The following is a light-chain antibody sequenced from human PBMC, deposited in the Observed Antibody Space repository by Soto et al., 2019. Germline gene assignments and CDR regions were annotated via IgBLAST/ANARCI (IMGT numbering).Light chain of an antibody. J-gene: IGKJ1*01. CDR2: SAS. CDR3: LHDYNFPRT. V-gene: IGKV1-6*01. CDR1: QSISSY. Sequence: IQMTQSPSSLSASVGDRVTITCRASQSISSYLNWYQQKPGKAPKLLIYSASNLQTGVPSRFRGSGSGTDFTLTISSLQPEDFATYYCLHDYNFPRTFGQGTKVDIK.